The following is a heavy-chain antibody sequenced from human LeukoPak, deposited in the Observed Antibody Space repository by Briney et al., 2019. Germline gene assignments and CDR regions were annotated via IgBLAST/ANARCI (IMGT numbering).Heavy chain of an antibody. CDR2: NYYSGSP. J-gene: IGHJ4*02. D-gene: IGHD4-17*01. CDR1: GGSISSSSYY. Sequence: PSETLSLTCTVSGGSISSSSYYWGWIRQPPGKGQEWIGSNYYSGSPYYNPSLKSRVTISVDTAKNQFSLKLSSVTAADTAVYYCAGDQGTVTTYYWGQGTLVTVSS. CDR3: AGDQGTVTTYY. V-gene: IGHV4-39*02.